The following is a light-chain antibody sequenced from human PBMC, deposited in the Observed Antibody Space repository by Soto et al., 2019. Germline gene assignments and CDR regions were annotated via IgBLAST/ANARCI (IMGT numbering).Light chain of an antibody. J-gene: IGKJ3*01. V-gene: IGKV1-5*01. CDR1: QSISSW. CDR2: DAS. CDR3: QKSDHLPL. Sequence: DIQMTQSPSTLSASVGDRVTITCRASQSISSWLAWYQQKPGKAPKLLIYDASSLESGVPSRFSGSGSGTEFTLTISSLQPDDFATYYCQKSDHLPLFGPGTRVDMK.